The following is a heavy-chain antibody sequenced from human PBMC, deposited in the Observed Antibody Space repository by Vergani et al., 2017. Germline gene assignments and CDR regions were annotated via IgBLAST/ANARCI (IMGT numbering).Heavy chain of an antibody. V-gene: IGHV4-59*01. J-gene: IGHJ5*02. D-gene: IGHD3-10*01. CDR2: IYYSGST. CDR3: AGFGFGLASPFDP. Sequence: QVQLQESGPGLVKPSETLSLTCTVSGGTITRYYWSWIRQAPGKGLEWIGYIYYSGSTNYTPALKSRVTISVDTSKNQFSLKRSSATAAGTAVYYCAGFGFGLASPFDPWGQGTLVTVSS. CDR1: GGTITRYY.